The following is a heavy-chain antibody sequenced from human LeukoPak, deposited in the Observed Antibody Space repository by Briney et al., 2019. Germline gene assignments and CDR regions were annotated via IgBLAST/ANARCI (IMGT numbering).Heavy chain of an antibody. D-gene: IGHD3-16*01. CDR2: ISGSGGST. V-gene: IGHV3-23*01. CDR1: GGSFSGYY. CDR3: AKGSHGINMGGVDFDY. Sequence: PSETLSLTCAVYGGSFSGYYWSWIRQPPGKGLEWVSAISGSGGSTYYADSVKGRFTISRDNSKNTLYLQMNSLRAEDTAVYYCAKGSHGINMGGVDFDYWGQGTLVTVSS. J-gene: IGHJ4*02.